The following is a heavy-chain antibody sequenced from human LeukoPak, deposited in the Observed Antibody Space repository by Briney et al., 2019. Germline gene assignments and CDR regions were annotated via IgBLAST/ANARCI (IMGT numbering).Heavy chain of an antibody. J-gene: IGHJ4*02. V-gene: IGHV3-21*01. Sequence: GGSLRLSCAASGFTFSDYGMSWVRQAPGKGLEWVSSISSSSSYIYYADSVKGRFTISRDNAKNSLYLQMNSLRAEDTAVYYCVGGSGWLFDYWGQGTLVTVSS. CDR3: VGGSGWLFDY. CDR2: ISSSSSYI. CDR1: GFTFSDYG. D-gene: IGHD6-19*01.